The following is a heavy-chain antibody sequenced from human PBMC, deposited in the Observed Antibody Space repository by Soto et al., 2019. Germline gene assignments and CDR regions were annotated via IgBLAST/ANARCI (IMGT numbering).Heavy chain of an antibody. CDR2: ISSSSSTI. CDR1: GFTFSSYS. CDR3: ARDPSLDYGDYVDY. J-gene: IGHJ4*02. D-gene: IGHD4-17*01. Sequence: GGSLRLSCAASGFTFSSYSMNWVRQAPGKGLEWVSYISSSSSTIYYADSVKGRFTISRDNAKNSLYLQMNSLRAEDTAVYYCARDPSLDYGDYVDYWGQGTLVTVSS. V-gene: IGHV3-48*01.